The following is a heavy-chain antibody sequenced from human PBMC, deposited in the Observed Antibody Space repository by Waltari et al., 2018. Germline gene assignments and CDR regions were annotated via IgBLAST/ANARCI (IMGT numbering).Heavy chain of an antibody. J-gene: IGHJ4*02. Sequence: EVQLVESGGGLVKPGGSLGLSCVASQFSIGTYNMNWVRQAPGKGLEWVASISSDSNYIHYADSVKGRFTISRDNAKNSLYLQMNSLRAEDTAVYYCATGGWGFYFDYWGQGTLVTVSS. CDR3: ATGGWGFYFDY. CDR2: ISSDSNYI. D-gene: IGHD7-27*01. CDR1: QFSIGTYN. V-gene: IGHV3-21*01.